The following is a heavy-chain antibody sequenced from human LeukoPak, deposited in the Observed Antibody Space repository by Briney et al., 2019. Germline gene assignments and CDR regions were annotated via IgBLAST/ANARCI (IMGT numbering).Heavy chain of an antibody. CDR2: INHSGST. CDR3: ARAGSFSYYYYYYMDV. Sequence: PSETLSLTCAVYGGSFSGCYWSWIRQPPGKGLEWIGEINHSGSTNYNPSLKSRVTISVDTSKNQFSLKLSSVTAADTAVYYCARAGSFSYYYYYYMDVWGKGTTVTVSS. J-gene: IGHJ6*03. V-gene: IGHV4-34*01. CDR1: GGSFSGCY. D-gene: IGHD7-27*01.